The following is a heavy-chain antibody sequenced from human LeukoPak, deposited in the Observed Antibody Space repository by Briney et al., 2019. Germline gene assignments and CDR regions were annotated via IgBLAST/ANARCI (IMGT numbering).Heavy chain of an antibody. CDR2: INPNSGDT. J-gene: IGHJ6*03. V-gene: IGHV1-2*06. CDR3: ARSAEHCNNGVCFTNYYMDV. D-gene: IGHD2-8*01. CDR1: GYTFSGSY. Sequence: ASVKVSCKASGYTFSGSYIHWVRQAPGQGLEWMGRINPNSGDTNYAQNFQGRVTMTRDTSITTAYMELSSLTSADTAVYFCARSAEHCNNGVCFTNYYMDVWGKGTTVTVSS.